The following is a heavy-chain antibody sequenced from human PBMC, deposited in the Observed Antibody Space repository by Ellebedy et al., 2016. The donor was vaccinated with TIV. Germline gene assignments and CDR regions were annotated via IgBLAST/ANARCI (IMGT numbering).Heavy chain of an antibody. D-gene: IGHD5-18*01. CDR3: ARGGGRGYSLGH. J-gene: IGHJ4*02. CDR1: GGSFSGYY. CDR2: INHSGST. V-gene: IGHV4-34*01. Sequence: MPSETLSLTCAVYGGSFSGYYWSWIRQPPGKGLEWIGEINHSGSTNYNPSLKSRVTVSVDTSKNQFSLKLSSVTAADTAVYYCARGGGRGYSLGHWGQGTLVTVSS.